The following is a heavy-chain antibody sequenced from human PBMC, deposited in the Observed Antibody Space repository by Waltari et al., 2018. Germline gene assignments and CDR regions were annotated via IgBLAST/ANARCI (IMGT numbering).Heavy chain of an antibody. V-gene: IGHV5-51*01. J-gene: IGHJ3*02. CDR1: GYRFTSFW. CDR3: ARREAVVTSSDAFDI. Sequence: EVQLVQSGAAVKKPGESLKISCKGSGYRFTSFWIGWVRQMPGKGLEWMGFIYPGDSMTSYSPSCQDQVTISADNPISAVCLKWSSLKASDTAMYYGARREAVVTSSDAFDIWGQGTMVTVSS. D-gene: IGHD2-21*02. CDR2: IYPGDSMT.